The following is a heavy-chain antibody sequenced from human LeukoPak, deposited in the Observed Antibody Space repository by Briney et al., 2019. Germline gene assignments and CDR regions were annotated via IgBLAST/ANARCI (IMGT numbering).Heavy chain of an antibody. J-gene: IGHJ6*03. CDR3: ARLAILMVRGVIEAYYYMDV. Sequence: GESLKISCKGSGYSFTSYWIGWVRQMPGKGLEWMGIIYPNDSDTRYSPSFQGQVIISADKSISTAYVQWSSLKASDTAMYYCARLAILMVRGVIEAYYYMDVWGKGTTVTISS. CDR1: GYSFTSYW. V-gene: IGHV5-51*01. D-gene: IGHD3-10*01. CDR2: IYPNDSDT.